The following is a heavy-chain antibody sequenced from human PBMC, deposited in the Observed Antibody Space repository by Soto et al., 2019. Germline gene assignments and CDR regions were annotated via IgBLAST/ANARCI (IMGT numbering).Heavy chain of an antibody. J-gene: IGHJ5*02. D-gene: IGHD6-13*01. CDR1: GYTFTSYG. Sequence: ASVKVSCKASGYTFTSYGISWVRQAPGQGLEWMGWISAYNGNTKYVQKIQGRVTITRDTSASTAYMELSSLRSEDTAVYYCARDEAAAVPNWFDPWGQGTLVTVSS. CDR3: ARDEAAAVPNWFDP. CDR2: ISAYNGNT. V-gene: IGHV1-18*01.